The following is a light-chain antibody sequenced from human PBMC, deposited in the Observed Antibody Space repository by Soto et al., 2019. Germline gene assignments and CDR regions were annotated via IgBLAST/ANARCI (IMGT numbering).Light chain of an antibody. CDR3: QQYDSLPPA. CDR2: DAS. J-gene: IGKJ4*01. V-gene: IGKV1-33*01. CDR1: QDISNY. Sequence: DIQMTQSPSSLSASVGDRVTITCQASQDISNYLNWYQQRPGEAPKLLMYDASNLETGVPSRFSGSGSGTDFTFTISSLQPEDIATYYCQQYDSLPPAFGGGTKVEIK.